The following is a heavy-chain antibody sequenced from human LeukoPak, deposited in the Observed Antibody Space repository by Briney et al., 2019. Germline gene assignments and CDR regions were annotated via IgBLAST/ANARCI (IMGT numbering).Heavy chain of an antibody. D-gene: IGHD3-10*01. Sequence: GESLEISCKGSGYRFTNYWIGWVHQMPGKGLEWMGIIYPGDSDTRYSPSFQGQVTISADKSINTACLQWSSLKASDTAMYYCARQAITSDYFDSWGQGTLVTVSS. V-gene: IGHV5-51*07. CDR3: ARQAITSDYFDS. J-gene: IGHJ4*02. CDR1: GYRFTNYW. CDR2: IYPGDSDT.